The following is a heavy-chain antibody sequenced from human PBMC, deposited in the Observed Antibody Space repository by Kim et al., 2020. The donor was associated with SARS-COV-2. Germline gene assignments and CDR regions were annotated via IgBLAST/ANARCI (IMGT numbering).Heavy chain of an antibody. CDR1: GASFNSGDYY. Sequence: SETLSLTCTVSGASFNSGDYYWNWIRQHPGLGLAWIGNIHYMGKTYYNPSLKGRAGIAVDTTKNQFSLKLTSVTAADPAVSYCAEVITFCEVAGAFFDF. J-gene: IGHJ4*01. V-gene: IGHV4-31*03. CDR3: AEVITFCEVAGAFFDF. CDR2: IHYMGKT. D-gene: IGHD3-3*01.